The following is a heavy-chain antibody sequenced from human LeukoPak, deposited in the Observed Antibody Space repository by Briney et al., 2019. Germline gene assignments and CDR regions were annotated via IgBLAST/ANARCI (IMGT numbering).Heavy chain of an antibody. J-gene: IGHJ4*02. D-gene: IGHD2-15*01. CDR3: TTGGAEVVAATGTDY. Sequence: SGGSLRLSCAASGFTFSNAWMSWVRQAPGKGLEWVGRIKSKTDGGTTDCAAPVKGRFTISRDDSKNTLYLQMNSLKTEDTAMYYCTTGGAEVVAATGTDYWGQGTLVTVSS. V-gene: IGHV3-15*01. CDR1: GFTFSNAW. CDR2: IKSKTDGGTT.